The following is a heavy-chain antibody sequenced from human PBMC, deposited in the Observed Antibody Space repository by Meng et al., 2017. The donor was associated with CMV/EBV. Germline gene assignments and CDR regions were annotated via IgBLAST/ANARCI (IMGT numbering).Heavy chain of an antibody. CDR2: IRYDGSNK. CDR3: AKVRPPYYYYGMDV. J-gene: IGHJ6*02. Sequence: GESLKISCAASGFTFSSYGMHWVRQAPGKGLEWVAFIRYDGSNKYYADSVKGRSTISRDNSKNTLYLQMNSLRAEDTAVYYCAKVRPPYYYYGMDVWGQGTTVTVSS. V-gene: IGHV3-30*02. CDR1: GFTFSSYG.